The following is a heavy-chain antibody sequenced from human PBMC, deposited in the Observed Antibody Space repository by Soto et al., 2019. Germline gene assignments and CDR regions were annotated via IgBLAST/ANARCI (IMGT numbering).Heavy chain of an antibody. D-gene: IGHD6-13*01. CDR1: GFSLSNAGLG. Sequence: QVTVKESGPVLVKPTETLTLTCIVSGFSLSNAGLGVSWIRQPPGKALEWLAHIFSNDEKSYSTSLKSRLTVSQDTSKAQVVLTMTNMDPVDTATYYCASTYSSSWYWFDPWGQGTLVTVSS. CDR2: IFSNDEK. V-gene: IGHV2-26*04. CDR3: ASTYSSSWYWFDP. J-gene: IGHJ5*02.